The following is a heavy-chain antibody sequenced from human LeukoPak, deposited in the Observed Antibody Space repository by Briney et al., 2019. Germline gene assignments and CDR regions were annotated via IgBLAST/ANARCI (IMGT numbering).Heavy chain of an antibody. CDR2: IYYSGST. CDR3: ARLGWLQPYYFDY. V-gene: IGHV4-59*08. D-gene: IGHD5-12*01. CDR1: GGSISSYY. Sequence: SETLSLTCTVSGGSISSYYWSWIRQPPGKGLEWIGYIYYSGSTNYNPSLKSRVTISVDTSKNQFSLKLSSVTAADTAVCYCARLGWLQPYYFDYWGQGTLVTVSS. J-gene: IGHJ4*02.